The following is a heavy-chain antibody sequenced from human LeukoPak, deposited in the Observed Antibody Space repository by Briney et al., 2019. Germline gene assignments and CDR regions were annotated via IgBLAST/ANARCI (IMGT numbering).Heavy chain of an antibody. CDR2: ISYDGSNK. CDR3: ARDEDIVVVVAARFDY. V-gene: IGHV3-30*04. J-gene: IGHJ4*02. D-gene: IGHD2-15*01. Sequence: PGGSLRLSCAASGFTFSSYAMHWARQAPGKGLEWVAVISYDGSNKYYADSVKGRFTISRDNSKNTLYLQMNSLRAEDTAVYYCARDEDIVVVVAARFDYWGQGTLVTVSS. CDR1: GFTFSSYA.